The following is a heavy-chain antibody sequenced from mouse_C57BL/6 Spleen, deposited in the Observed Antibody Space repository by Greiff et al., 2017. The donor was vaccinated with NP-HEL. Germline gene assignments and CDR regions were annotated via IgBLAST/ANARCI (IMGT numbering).Heavy chain of an antibody. CDR3: ARDLTTVVAYYYAMDY. D-gene: IGHD1-1*01. CDR1: GYAFSSSW. Sequence: VKLQQSGPELVKPGASVKISCKASGYAFSSSWMNWVKQRPGKGLEWIGRIYPGDGDTNYNGKFKGKATLTADKSSSTAYMQLSSLTSEDSAVYFCARDLTTVVAYYYAMDYWGQGTSVTVSS. V-gene: IGHV1-82*01. J-gene: IGHJ4*01. CDR2: IYPGDGDT.